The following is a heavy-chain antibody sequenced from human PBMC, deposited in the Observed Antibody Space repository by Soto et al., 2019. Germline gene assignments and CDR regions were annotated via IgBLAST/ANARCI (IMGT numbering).Heavy chain of an antibody. J-gene: IGHJ3*02. D-gene: IGHD4-17*01. CDR3: ARSGLYGEYRLGAFDI. V-gene: IGHV1-69*13. CDR2: IIPIFGTA. Sequence: ASVKVSCKAPGGTFSSYAISWVRQAPGQGLEWMGGIIPIFGTANYAQKFQGRVTITADESTSTAYMELSSLRSEDTAVYYCARSGLYGEYRLGAFDIWGQGTMVTVSS. CDR1: GGTFSSYA.